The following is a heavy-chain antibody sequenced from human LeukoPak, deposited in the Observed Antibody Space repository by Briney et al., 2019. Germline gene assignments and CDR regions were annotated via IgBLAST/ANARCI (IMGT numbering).Heavy chain of an antibody. Sequence: RGGSLRLSCAASGFTFSTYAMNWGRQAPGKGLEWVSTISGNGDNIYYADSVKGRFTISRDNSRNTLYLQMKSLRAEDTAVYYCAKGGSSGWSNPPFFDFWGQGTLGTVSS. D-gene: IGHD6-19*01. V-gene: IGHV3-23*01. CDR1: GFTFSTYA. CDR2: ISGNGDNI. J-gene: IGHJ4*02. CDR3: AKGGSSGWSNPPFFDF.